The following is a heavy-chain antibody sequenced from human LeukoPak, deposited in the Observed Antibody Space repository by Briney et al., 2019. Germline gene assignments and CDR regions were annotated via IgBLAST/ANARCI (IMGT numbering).Heavy chain of an antibody. V-gene: IGHV1-18*01. CDR3: ARDPFGYYYDSSGPPGY. D-gene: IGHD3-22*01. J-gene: IGHJ4*02. Sequence: ASVKVFCKASGYTFTSYGIRWVRQAPGQGLEWMGWISAYNGNTNYAQKLQGRVTMTTDTSTSTAYMELRSLRSDDTAVYYCARDPFGYYYDSSGPPGYWGQGTLVTVSS. CDR2: ISAYNGNT. CDR1: GYTFTSYG.